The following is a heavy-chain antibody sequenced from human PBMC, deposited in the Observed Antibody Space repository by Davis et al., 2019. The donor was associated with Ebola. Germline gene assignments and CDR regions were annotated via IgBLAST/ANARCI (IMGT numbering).Heavy chain of an antibody. D-gene: IGHD2-2*02. CDR2: IDYSGST. J-gene: IGHJ4*02. Sequence: SETLSLTCTVSGGSISSYYWSWIRQPPGKGLEWIGSIDYSGSTYYNPSLKSRVTISVDTSKNQFSLKLSSVTAADTAVYYCARGGLRYCSSTSCYTLYFDYWGQGTLVTVSS. CDR3: ARGGLRYCSSTSCYTLYFDY. CDR1: GGSISSYY. V-gene: IGHV4-39*07.